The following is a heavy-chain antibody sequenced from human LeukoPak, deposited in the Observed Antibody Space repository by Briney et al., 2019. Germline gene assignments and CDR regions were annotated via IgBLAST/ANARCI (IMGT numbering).Heavy chain of an antibody. J-gene: IGHJ6*02. CDR1: GGSISSNY. Sequence: PSETLSLTGSVSGGSISSNYWSWIRQPPGKGLEWIGYIYYSGSTNYNPSLKSRVTISVDTSKNQFSLKLSSVTAADTAVYYCARATYYYDSSGYSYYYYGMDVWGQGTTVTVSS. CDR3: ARATYYYDSSGYSYYYYGMDV. CDR2: IYYSGST. V-gene: IGHV4-59*01. D-gene: IGHD3-22*01.